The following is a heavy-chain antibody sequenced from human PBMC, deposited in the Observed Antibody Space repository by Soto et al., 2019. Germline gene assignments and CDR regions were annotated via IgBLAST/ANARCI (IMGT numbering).Heavy chain of an antibody. CDR3: AKMDGFKQWLVPFDY. J-gene: IGHJ4*02. D-gene: IGHD6-19*01. V-gene: IGHV3-23*01. Sequence: ETLSLTCTVSGGSISSTFYYWGWIRQPPGKGLEWVSAISGSGGSTYYADSVKGRFTISRDNSKNTLYLQMNSLRAEDTAVYYCAKMDGFKQWLVPFDYWGQGTLVTVSS. CDR1: GGSISSTFYY. CDR2: ISGSGGST.